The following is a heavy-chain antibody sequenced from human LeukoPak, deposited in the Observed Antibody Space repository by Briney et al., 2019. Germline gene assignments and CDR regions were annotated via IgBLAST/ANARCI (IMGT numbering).Heavy chain of an antibody. V-gene: IGHV4-39*07. CDR2: IFYNGAT. Sequence: SETLSLTCSVSGGSISSSSYYWAWIRQPPGKGLEWIGTIFYNGATQFNPPLKSRVTISVDTSKNQFSLKLSSVTAADTAVYYCARGRLWFGEWGQGTLVTVSS. CDR3: ARGRLWFGE. D-gene: IGHD3-10*01. CDR1: GGSISSSSYY. J-gene: IGHJ4*02.